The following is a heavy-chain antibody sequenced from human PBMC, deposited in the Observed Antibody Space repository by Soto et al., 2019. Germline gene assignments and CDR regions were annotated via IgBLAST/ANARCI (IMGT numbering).Heavy chain of an antibody. Sequence: PSETLSLTCTVSGGSVSSGSYYWSWIRQPPGKGLEWIGYIYYSGGTNYKPSLRSRVTISVDTSKNQYSLKVTSVTSAETAVYYCARGRGYYDSTDFYXWGQGIPVTVSX. CDR2: IYYSGGT. D-gene: IGHD3-16*01. V-gene: IGHV4-61*01. J-gene: IGHJ4*02. CDR1: GGSVSSGSYY. CDR3: ARGRGYYDSTDFYX.